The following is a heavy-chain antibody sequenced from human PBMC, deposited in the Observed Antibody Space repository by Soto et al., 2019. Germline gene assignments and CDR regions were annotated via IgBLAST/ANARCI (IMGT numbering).Heavy chain of an antibody. CDR1: GGSFNNYA. CDR3: AVAMVREILIFESSGMHV. J-gene: IGHJ6*02. V-gene: IGHV1-69*01. CDR2: IIPNFDTP. D-gene: IGHD3-10*01. Sequence: QVHLVQSGAEVKKPGSSVKVSCKTSGGSFNNYAVSWVRQAPGQGLEWMGGIIPNFDTPNYAQKFQDRVTIIGDESTSTVYMELRSLRSNDTAVYYCAVAMVREILIFESSGMHVWGQGTTVIVSS.